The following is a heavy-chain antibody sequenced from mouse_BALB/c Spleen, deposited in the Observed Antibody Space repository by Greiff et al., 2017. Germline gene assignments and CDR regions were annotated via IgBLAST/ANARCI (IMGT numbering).Heavy chain of an antibody. CDR2: ISNGGGST. Sequence: EVQGVESGGGLVQPGGSLKLSCAASGFTFSSYTMSWVRQTPEKRLEWVAYISNGGGSTYYPDTVKGRFTISRDNAKNTLYLQMSSLKSEDTAMYYCAKMYYYGSSYEDYAMDYWGQGTSVTVSS. CDR3: AKMYYYGSSYEDYAMDY. J-gene: IGHJ4*01. D-gene: IGHD1-1*01. CDR1: GFTFSSYT. V-gene: IGHV5-12-2*01.